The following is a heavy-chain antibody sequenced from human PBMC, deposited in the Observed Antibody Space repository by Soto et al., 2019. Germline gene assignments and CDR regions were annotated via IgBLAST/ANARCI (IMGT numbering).Heavy chain of an antibody. CDR2: INSDGSST. J-gene: IGHJ4*02. D-gene: IGHD1-7*01. CDR1: GFTFSSYW. Sequence: GGSLRLSCAASGFTFSSYWMHWVRQAPGKGLVWVSRINSDGSSTSYADSVKGRFTISRDNAKNTLYLQMNSLRAEDTAVYYCAIISNWNYVGDYWGQGTLVTVSS. V-gene: IGHV3-74*01. CDR3: AIISNWNYVGDY.